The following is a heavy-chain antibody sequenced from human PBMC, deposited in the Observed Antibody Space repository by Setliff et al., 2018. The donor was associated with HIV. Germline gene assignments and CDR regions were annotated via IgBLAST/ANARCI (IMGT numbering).Heavy chain of an antibody. CDR3: ARGLPGIAAG. J-gene: IGHJ4*02. D-gene: IGHD6-13*01. V-gene: IGHV3-21*01. CDR1: GFTFSSYS. Sequence: GGSLRLSCAASGFTFSSYSMNWVRQAPGKGLEWVSSISSNSTYIYYADSLKGRFTISRGNAKNSLYLQMNSLRAEDTAVYYCARGLPGIAAGWGQGTLVTVSS. CDR2: ISSNSTYI.